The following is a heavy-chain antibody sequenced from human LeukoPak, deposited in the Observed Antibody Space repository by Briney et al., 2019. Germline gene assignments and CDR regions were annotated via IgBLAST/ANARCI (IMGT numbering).Heavy chain of an antibody. CDR3: ATDGGYSYGYYYYMDV. V-gene: IGHV1-24*01. D-gene: IGHD5-18*01. Sequence: ASVKVSCKVSGYTLTELSMHWVRQAPGKGLEWMGGFDPEDGETIYAQKFQGRVTMTEGTSTDTAYMELSSLRSEDTAVYYCATDGGYSYGYYYYMDVWGKGTTVTVSS. CDR2: FDPEDGET. J-gene: IGHJ6*03. CDR1: GYTLTELS.